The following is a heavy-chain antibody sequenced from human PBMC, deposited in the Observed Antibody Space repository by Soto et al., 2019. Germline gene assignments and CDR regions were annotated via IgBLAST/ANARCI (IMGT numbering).Heavy chain of an antibody. V-gene: IGHV1-46*01. Sequence: ASVKVSCKASGYTFTSYYMHWVRQAPGQGLEWMGIINPSGGSTSYAQKFQERVTITRDMSTSTVYMELSSLTSEDTAVYYCGADEVDHFDTSGYYYLAYWGPGTPVTVSS. D-gene: IGHD3-22*01. CDR1: GYTFTSYY. CDR2: INPSGGST. CDR3: GADEVDHFDTSGYYYLAY. J-gene: IGHJ4*02.